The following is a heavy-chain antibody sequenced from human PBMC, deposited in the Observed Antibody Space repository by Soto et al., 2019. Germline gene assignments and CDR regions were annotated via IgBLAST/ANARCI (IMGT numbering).Heavy chain of an antibody. D-gene: IGHD2-8*01. Sequence: QAQLVESGGGVVQPGRSLRLSCEASGLTFSAYGMHWVRQAPGKGLEWVATMSYDGTQKYFADSVKGRFTISRDNSKSILYLQMNSLRSEDTAVYYCVKASHCNKGRCSLGLIGDWAFDIWGQGTMVTVSS. CDR2: MSYDGTQK. CDR1: GLTFSAYG. V-gene: IGHV3-30*18. J-gene: IGHJ3*02. CDR3: VKASHCNKGRCSLGLIGDWAFDI.